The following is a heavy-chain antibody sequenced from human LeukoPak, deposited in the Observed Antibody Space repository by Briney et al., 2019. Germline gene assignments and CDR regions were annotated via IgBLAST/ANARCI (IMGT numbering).Heavy chain of an antibody. Sequence: PGGSLRLSCAASGFPFSSYAMSWVRQAPGKGLEWVSAISGSGDSTYYADSVKGRFTISRDNSKNTLYLQMNSLRAEDTAVYYCARTGDGSGSFYPNWFDPWGQGTLVTVSS. D-gene: IGHD3-10*01. J-gene: IGHJ5*02. V-gene: IGHV3-23*01. CDR3: ARTGDGSGSFYPNWFDP. CDR1: GFPFSSYA. CDR2: ISGSGDST.